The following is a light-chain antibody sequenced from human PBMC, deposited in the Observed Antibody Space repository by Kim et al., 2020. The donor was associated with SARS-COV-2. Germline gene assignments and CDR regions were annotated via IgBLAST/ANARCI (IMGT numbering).Light chain of an antibody. J-gene: IGKJ2*01. V-gene: IGKV2-30*02. Sequence: EVVMTQSPLSLPVTLGQPASISCRSSQSLVRSDGNTYLNWYQQRPGKSPKRLIYQVSKRDSGVPDRFSGSGSGTDFTLKISRVEAEDVGIYFCMQGALGYTFGQGTKLEI. CDR1: QSLVRSDGNTY. CDR3: MQGALGYT. CDR2: QVS.